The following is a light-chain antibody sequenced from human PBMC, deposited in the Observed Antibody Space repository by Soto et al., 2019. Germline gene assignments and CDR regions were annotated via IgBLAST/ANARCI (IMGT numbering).Light chain of an antibody. CDR1: QSVSSN. CDR3: QQYNNWPQT. CDR2: GAS. J-gene: IGKJ1*01. V-gene: IGKV3-15*01. Sequence: EIVMTKSPGTLSVSPVERATLSCLASQSVSSNLAWYQQKPGQAPRLLIYGASTRATGIPARFSGSGSGTEFTLTISSLQSEDFAVYYCQQYNNWPQTFGQGTKVDIK.